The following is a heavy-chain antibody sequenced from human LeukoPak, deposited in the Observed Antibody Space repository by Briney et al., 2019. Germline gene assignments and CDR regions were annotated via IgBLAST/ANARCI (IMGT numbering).Heavy chain of an antibody. D-gene: IGHD3-16*02. CDR3: ARDPPGNMITFGGVIALPFDY. CDR1: GYTFTSYG. V-gene: IGHV1-18*01. CDR2: ISANNGKT. J-gene: IGHJ4*02. Sequence: GASVKVSCKASGYTFTSYGISWARQAPGQGLEWMGWISANNGKTNYAQKLQGRVTVTTDTSTSTAYMELRSLRSDDTAVYYCARDPPGNMITFGGVIALPFDYWGQGTLVIVSS.